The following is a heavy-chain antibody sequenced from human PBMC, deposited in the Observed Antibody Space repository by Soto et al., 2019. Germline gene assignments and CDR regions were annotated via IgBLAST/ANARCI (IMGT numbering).Heavy chain of an antibody. D-gene: IGHD1-26*01. J-gene: IGHJ4*02. CDR1: GYTFTSYG. CDR2: ISAYNGNT. V-gene: IGHV1-18*01. CDR3: ASWGYSGSSYYFDY. Sequence: ASVKVSCKASGYTFTSYGINWVRQAPGQGLEWMGWISAYNGNTNYAQKLQGRVTMTTDTSTSTAYMELRSLRSDDTAVYYCASWGYSGSSYYFDYWGQGTLVTVSS.